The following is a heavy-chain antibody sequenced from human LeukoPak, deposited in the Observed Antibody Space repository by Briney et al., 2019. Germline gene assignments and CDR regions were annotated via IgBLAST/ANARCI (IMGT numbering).Heavy chain of an antibody. J-gene: IGHJ6*02. Sequence: GGSLRLSCAASGFTFSSYGMHWVRQAPGKGLEWVAVIWYDGSNKYYADSVKGRFTISRDNSKNTLYLQINSLRVEDTAVYYCAKPTTVTADYYYGVDVWGQGTMVTVSS. D-gene: IGHD4-17*01. CDR1: GFTFSSYG. CDR2: IWYDGSNK. CDR3: AKPTTVTADYYYGVDV. V-gene: IGHV3-33*06.